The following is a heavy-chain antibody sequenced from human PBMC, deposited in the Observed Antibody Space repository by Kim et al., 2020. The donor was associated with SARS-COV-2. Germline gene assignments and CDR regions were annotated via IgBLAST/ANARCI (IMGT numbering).Heavy chain of an antibody. CDR3: ASGGYYDSSGYYYAGDAFDI. J-gene: IGHJ3*02. D-gene: IGHD3-22*01. CDR2: ISGSDGST. Sequence: GGSLRLSCAASGFTFSSYAMSWVRQAPGKGLEWVSAISGSDGSTYYADSVKGRFTISRDNSKNTLYLQMNSLRAEDTAVYYCASGGYYDSSGYYYAGDAFDIWGQGTMVTVSS. CDR1: GFTFSSYA. V-gene: IGHV3-23*01.